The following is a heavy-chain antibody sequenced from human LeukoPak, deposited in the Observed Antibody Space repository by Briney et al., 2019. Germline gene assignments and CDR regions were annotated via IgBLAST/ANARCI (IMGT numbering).Heavy chain of an antibody. J-gene: IGHJ4*02. CDR2: ISGSGGST. CDR3: AKAGPGSSGYYYQFDY. Sequence: GGSLRLSCAASGFTFSSYAMSWARQAPGKGLEWVSAISGSGGSTYYADSVKGRFTISRDNSKNTLYLQMNSLRAEDTAVYYCAKAGPGSSGYYYQFDYWGQGTLVTVSS. CDR1: GFTFSSYA. V-gene: IGHV3-23*01. D-gene: IGHD3-22*01.